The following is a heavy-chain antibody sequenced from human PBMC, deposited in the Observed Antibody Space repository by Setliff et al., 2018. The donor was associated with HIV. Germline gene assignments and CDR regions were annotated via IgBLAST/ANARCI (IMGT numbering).Heavy chain of an antibody. V-gene: IGHV1-2*02. CDR1: GFTLSEVS. J-gene: IGHJ4*02. D-gene: IGHD3-3*01. CDR2: ITPNSGGT. Sequence: ASVKVSCKVSGFTLSEVSIHWVRQAPGQGLEWMGWITPNSGGTNSAQKFQGGVTMTRDTSISTAYMELSSLRSEDTAVYYCATELFGSWYTGSSGLAHWGQGTLVTVSS. CDR3: ATELFGSWYTGSSGLAH.